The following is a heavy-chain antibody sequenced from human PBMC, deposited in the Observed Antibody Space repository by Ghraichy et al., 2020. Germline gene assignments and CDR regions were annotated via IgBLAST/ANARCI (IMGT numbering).Heavy chain of an antibody. CDR3: AREGAERIVATHYYYYMDV. CDR2: IYTSGSS. D-gene: IGHD5-12*01. Sequence: SQTLSLTCTVSGGSISSGSYYWSWIRQPAGKGLEWIGRIYTSGSSNYNPSLKSRVTISVDTSKNQFSLKLSSVTAADTAVYYCAREGAERIVATHYYYYMDVWGKGTTVTVSS. V-gene: IGHV4-61*02. J-gene: IGHJ6*03. CDR1: GGSISSGSYY.